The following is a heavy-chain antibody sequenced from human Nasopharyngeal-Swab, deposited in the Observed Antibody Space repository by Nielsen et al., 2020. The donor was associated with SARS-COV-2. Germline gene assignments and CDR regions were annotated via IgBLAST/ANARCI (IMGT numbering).Heavy chain of an antibody. D-gene: IGHD3-10*01. Sequence: LRLSCSVSGGSTNSGGYYWTWIRQHPGKGLEWIGHIYYSGSTYYNPSLKSRVTISVDTSKNQFSLKLSSVTAADTAVYYCARERGRGGIWNYYYYYMDVWGKGTTVTVSS. J-gene: IGHJ6*03. CDR2: IYYSGST. CDR3: ARERGRGGIWNYYYYYMDV. V-gene: IGHV4-31*03. CDR1: GGSTNSGGYY.